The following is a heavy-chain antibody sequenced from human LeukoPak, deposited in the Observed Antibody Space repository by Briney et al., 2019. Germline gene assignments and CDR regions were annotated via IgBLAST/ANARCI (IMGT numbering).Heavy chain of an antibody. V-gene: IGHV4-59*01. CDR3: AREWSGFDF. CDR1: GDSLGIYK. CDR2: ISSSGSA. Sequence: MSSETPSLTCSVSGDSLGIYKWSWIRQPPGKGLEWIAHISSSGSAIYNPSLMSRVSMSVDTSKNQFSLRLTSVTAADTAVYYCAREWSGFDFWGQGTTVTVSS. D-gene: IGHD2-15*01. J-gene: IGHJ3*01.